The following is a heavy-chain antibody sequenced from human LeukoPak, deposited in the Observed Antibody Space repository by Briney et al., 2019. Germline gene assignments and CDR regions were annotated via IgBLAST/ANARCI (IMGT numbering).Heavy chain of an antibody. V-gene: IGHV3-74*01. Sequence: GGSLRLSCAASGLTFSSYWMHWVRQAPGKGLVWVSRINGDRSTTSYADSVKGRFTISRDNAKNTLYLQMNSLRAEDTAVYYCAVPGYSSAWGQGTLVTVSS. J-gene: IGHJ5*02. D-gene: IGHD6-19*01. CDR2: INGDRSTT. CDR1: GLTFSSYW. CDR3: AVPGYSSA.